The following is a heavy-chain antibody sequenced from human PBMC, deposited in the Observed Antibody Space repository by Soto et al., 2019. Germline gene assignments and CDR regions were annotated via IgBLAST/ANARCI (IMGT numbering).Heavy chain of an antibody. Sequence: EVQLVESGGGLVQPGGSLRLSCAASGFTFSSYAMHWFRQAPGKGLEYVSAISSNGGSTYYANSVKGRFTISRDNSKNTLYLQMGSLRAEDMAVYYCSRREGYNFDYWGQGTLFTVSS. D-gene: IGHD5-12*01. J-gene: IGHJ4*02. CDR2: ISSNGGST. CDR3: SRREGYNFDY. CDR1: GFTFSSYA. V-gene: IGHV3-64*01.